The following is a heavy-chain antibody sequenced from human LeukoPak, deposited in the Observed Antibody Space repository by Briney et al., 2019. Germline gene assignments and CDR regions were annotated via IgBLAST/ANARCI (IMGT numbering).Heavy chain of an antibody. J-gene: IGHJ4*02. CDR1: GFTFSSYA. D-gene: IGHD3-22*01. V-gene: IGHV3-30-3*01. CDR2: ISYDGSNK. Sequence: GGSLRLSCAASGFTFSSYAIHWVRQAPGKGLEWVAVISYDGSNKYYADSVKGRFTISRDNSKNTLYLQMNSLRAEDTAVYYCASPHYYDSSGYYYGIDYWGQGTLVTVSS. CDR3: ASPHYYDSSGYYYGIDY.